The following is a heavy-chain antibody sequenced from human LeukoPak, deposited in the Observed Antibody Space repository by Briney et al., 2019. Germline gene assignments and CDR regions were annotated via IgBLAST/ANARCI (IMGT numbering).Heavy chain of an antibody. V-gene: IGHV3-21*01. J-gene: IGHJ5*02. CDR3: ARGSSNVAARNNWFDP. D-gene: IGHD6-6*01. Sequence: GGSLRLSCAASVFTFSSYWMSWVRQAPGKGLEWVSSISSSSSYIYYADSVKGRFTISRDNAKNSLYLQMNSLRAEDTAVYYCARGSSNVAARNNWFDPWGQGTLVTVSS. CDR2: ISSSSSYI. CDR1: VFTFSSYW.